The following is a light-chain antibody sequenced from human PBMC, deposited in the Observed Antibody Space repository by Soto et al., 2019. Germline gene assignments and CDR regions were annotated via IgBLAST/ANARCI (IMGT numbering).Light chain of an antibody. J-gene: IGKJ1*01. CDR1: QDIAAY. CDR3: QQYYSYPLT. CDR2: AAS. V-gene: IGKV1-8*01. Sequence: IQVTQSPSSVSASVGDRVTITCRASQDIAAYLAWYQHKPGRAPELLIHAASSLQSGVPSRFSGSGSGTDFTLTISCLQSEDFATYYCQQYYSYPLTFGQGTKVDIK.